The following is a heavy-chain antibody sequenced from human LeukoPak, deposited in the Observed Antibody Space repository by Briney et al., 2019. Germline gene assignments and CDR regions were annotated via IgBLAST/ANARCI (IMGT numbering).Heavy chain of an antibody. J-gene: IGHJ4*02. V-gene: IGHV1-69*01. CDR3: ARERGDYYDSSGYYRGYFDY. D-gene: IGHD3-22*01. CDR1: GGTFSSYA. Sequence: SSVKVSYKASGGTFSSYAISWVRQAPGQGLEGMGGIIPIFGTANYAQKFQGRVTITADESTSTAYMELSSLRSEDTAVYYCARERGDYYDSSGYYRGYFDYWGQGTLVTVSS. CDR2: IIPIFGTA.